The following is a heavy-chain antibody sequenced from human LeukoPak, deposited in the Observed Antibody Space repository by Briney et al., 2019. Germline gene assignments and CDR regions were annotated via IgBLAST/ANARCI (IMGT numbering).Heavy chain of an antibody. CDR1: GFTVSSNY. J-gene: IGHJ3*02. V-gene: IGHV3-74*01. Sequence: PGGSLRLSCAASGFTVSSNYMSWVRQAPERGLVWVSRIVGDGSRTAYADSVKGRFTISRDNAKKTLYLQMNSLRGEDTAVYYCARVAVGGPRAFDIWGQGTMVTVSS. CDR2: IVGDGSRT. D-gene: IGHD6-19*01. CDR3: ARVAVGGPRAFDI.